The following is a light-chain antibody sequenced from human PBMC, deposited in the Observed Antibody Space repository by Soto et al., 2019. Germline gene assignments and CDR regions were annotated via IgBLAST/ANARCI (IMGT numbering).Light chain of an antibody. CDR3: QQYGNSPIT. CDR1: QSVSSSY. V-gene: IGKV3-20*01. CDR2: GAS. Sequence: EIVLTQSPGTLSLSPGERATLSCRASQSVSSSYLAWYQQKPGQAPRLLIYGASSRATGIPDRFSGSGSGTDFTLTISRLEPEDFAVYYCQQYGNSPITFGPGTKVDIQ. J-gene: IGKJ3*01.